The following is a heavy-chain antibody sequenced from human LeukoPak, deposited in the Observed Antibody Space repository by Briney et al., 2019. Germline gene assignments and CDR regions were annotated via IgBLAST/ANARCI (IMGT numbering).Heavy chain of an antibody. J-gene: IGHJ6*02. V-gene: IGHV3-33*01. Sequence: GGSLRLSCAASGFTFSSYGMHWVRQAPGKGLEWVSGIWYDGSNKYYADSVKGRLTISRDNSKNTLYLQMNSLRAEDTAVYYCARDIGVVVPAAMAGYYGMDVWGQGTTVTVSS. CDR2: IWYDGSNK. CDR1: GFTFSSYG. CDR3: ARDIGVVVPAAMAGYYGMDV. D-gene: IGHD2-2*01.